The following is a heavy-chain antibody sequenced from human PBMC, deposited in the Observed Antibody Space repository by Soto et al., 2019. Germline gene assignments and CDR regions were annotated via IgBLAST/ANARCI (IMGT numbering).Heavy chain of an antibody. CDR1: GFTFSSYA. V-gene: IGHV3-23*01. CDR3: AKDLDIVVVPAAWNYYYYGMDV. D-gene: IGHD2-2*03. CDR2: ISGSGGST. Sequence: LRLSCAASGFTFSSYAMSWVRQAPGKGLEWVSAISGSGGSTYYADSVKGRFTISRDNSKNTLYLQMNSLGAEDTAVYYCAKDLDIVVVPAAWNYYYYGMDVWGQGTTVTVSS. J-gene: IGHJ6*02.